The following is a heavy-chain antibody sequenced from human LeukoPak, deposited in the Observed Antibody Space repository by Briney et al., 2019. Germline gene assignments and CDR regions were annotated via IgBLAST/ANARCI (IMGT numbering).Heavy chain of an antibody. Sequence: ESGGSLRLSCAASGFTFSSYWMSWVRQAPGKGLEWLANIKQDGSEKYYVDSVKGRFTISRDNAKNSLYLQMNSLRAEDTAVYYCARSPLGGFGAYYFDYWGQGTLVTVSS. CDR1: GFTFSSYW. V-gene: IGHV3-7*01. CDR2: IKQDGSEK. J-gene: IGHJ4*02. D-gene: IGHD3-10*01. CDR3: ARSPLGGFGAYYFDY.